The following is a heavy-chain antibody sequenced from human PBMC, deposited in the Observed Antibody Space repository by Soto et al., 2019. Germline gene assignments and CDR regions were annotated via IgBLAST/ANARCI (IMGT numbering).Heavy chain of an antibody. D-gene: IGHD1-26*01. V-gene: IGHV2-5*02. CDR1: GFSLSTSGVG. CDR2: NWDDDK. CDR3: AHQDRYSGSFDY. J-gene: IGHJ4*02. Sequence: ASGPTLVNPTQTLTLTCTFSGFSLSTSGVGVGWIRQPPGKALEWLAVNWDDDKRYSPSLKSRLTITKDTSKNQVVLTMTNMDPVDTATYYCAHQDRYSGSFDYWGQGTLVTVSS.